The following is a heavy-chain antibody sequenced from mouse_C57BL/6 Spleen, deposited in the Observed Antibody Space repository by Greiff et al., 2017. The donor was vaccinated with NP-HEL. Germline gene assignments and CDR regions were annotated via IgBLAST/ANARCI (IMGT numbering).Heavy chain of an antibody. CDR1: GYTFTSYW. J-gene: IGHJ4*01. CDR3: AIYYGYDVGACDYAMDY. CDR2: INPSSGYT. D-gene: IGHD2-2*01. V-gene: IGHV1-7*01. Sequence: VQLQQSGAELAKPGASVKLSCKASGYTFTSYWMHWVKQRPGQGLEWIGYINPSSGYTKYNQKFKDKATLTAEKSSSTAYMQLSSLTYEDSAVYYCAIYYGYDVGACDYAMDYWGQGTSVTVSS.